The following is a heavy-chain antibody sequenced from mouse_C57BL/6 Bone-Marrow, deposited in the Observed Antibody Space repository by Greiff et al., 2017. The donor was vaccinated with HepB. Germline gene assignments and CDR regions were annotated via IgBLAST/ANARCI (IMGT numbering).Heavy chain of an antibody. CDR2: IYPRSGNT. Sequence: VKLQESGAELARPGASVKLSCKASGYTFTSYGISWVKQRTGQGLEWIGEIYPRSGNTYYNEKFKGKATLTADKSSSTAYMELRSLTSEDSAVYFCARSGTTVVATEWEAYWGQGTLVTVSA. CDR1: GYTFTSYG. V-gene: IGHV1-81*01. J-gene: IGHJ3*01. D-gene: IGHD1-1*01. CDR3: ARSGTTVVATEWEAY.